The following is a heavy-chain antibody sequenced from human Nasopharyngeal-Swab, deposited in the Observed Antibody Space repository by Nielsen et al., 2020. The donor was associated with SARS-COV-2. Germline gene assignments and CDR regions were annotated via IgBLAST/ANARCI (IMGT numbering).Heavy chain of an antibody. CDR1: GFTFSSYA. J-gene: IGHJ4*02. V-gene: IGHV3-30-3*01. CDR3: ARDDLMSARRINRAVDY. Sequence: GESLKISCAASGFTFSSYAMHWVRQAPGKGLEWVAVISYDGSNKYYADSVKGRFTISIDNSKTTLYLQMNSLRAEDTAVYYCARDDLMSARRINRAVDYWGQGTLVTVSS. D-gene: IGHD1-14*01. CDR2: ISYDGSNK.